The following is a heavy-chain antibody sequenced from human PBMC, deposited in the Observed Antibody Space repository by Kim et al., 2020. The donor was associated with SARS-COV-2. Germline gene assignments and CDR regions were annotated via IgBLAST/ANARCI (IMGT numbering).Heavy chain of an antibody. V-gene: IGHV7-4-1*02. CDR1: GYTFTPYA. Sequence: ASVKVSCRTSGYTFTPYAINWVRQAPGQGLEWMGWINTNTGHPTYAQGFTGRFVFSLDSSVRSAYLLISSLKVEDTAVYYCARDGVGGYDYLGQGTLVTV. D-gene: IGHD3-16*01. CDR3: ARDGVGGYDY. J-gene: IGHJ4*02. CDR2: INTNTGHP.